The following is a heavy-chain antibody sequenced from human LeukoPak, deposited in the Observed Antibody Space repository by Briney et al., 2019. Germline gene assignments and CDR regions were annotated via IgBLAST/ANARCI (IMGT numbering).Heavy chain of an antibody. CDR1: GFTFSSYS. J-gene: IGHJ4*02. D-gene: IGHD2-2*01. CDR3: AREPYCSSTSCNYFDY. V-gene: IGHV3-21*01. CDR2: ISSSSSYI. Sequence: GGSLRLSCAASGFTFSSYSMNWVRQAPGKGLEWDSSISSSSSYIYYADSVKGRFTISRDNAKNSLYLQMNSLRAEDTAVYYCAREPYCSSTSCNYFDYWGQGTLVTVSS.